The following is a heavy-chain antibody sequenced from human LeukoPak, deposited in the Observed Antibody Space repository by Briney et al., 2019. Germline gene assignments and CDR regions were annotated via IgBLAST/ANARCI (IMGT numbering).Heavy chain of an antibody. CDR3: AYDIRSKFLDQ. Sequence: GGSLRLSCAASGLEFRKYGMHWVRQAPGKGLEWVAVIWYDGSKKYYADSVEGRFTISRDGSKSTLYLQMDRLRGDDTAVYYCAYDIRSKFLDQWGQGTLVTVSS. CDR2: IWYDGSKK. V-gene: IGHV3-33*06. J-gene: IGHJ4*02. CDR1: GLEFRKYG. D-gene: IGHD3-3*01.